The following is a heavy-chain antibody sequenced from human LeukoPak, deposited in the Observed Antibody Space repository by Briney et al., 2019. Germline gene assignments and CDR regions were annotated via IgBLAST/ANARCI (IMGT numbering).Heavy chain of an antibody. Sequence: PSETLSLTCTVSGGSISSSNYYWGWIRQPPGKGLEWIGNIYYSGSTYYKPSRKTRVTISVDTAKNQFSLKLTSVTAADTAVYHCARHASVDGNWPRPLDYWGQGSLVTVS. J-gene: IGHJ4*02. CDR2: IYYSGST. CDR1: GGSISSSNYY. V-gene: IGHV4-39*01. CDR3: ARHASVDGNWPRPLDY. D-gene: IGHD6-19*01.